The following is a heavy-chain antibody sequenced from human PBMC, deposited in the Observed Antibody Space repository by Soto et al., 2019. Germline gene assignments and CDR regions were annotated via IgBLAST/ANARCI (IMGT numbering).Heavy chain of an antibody. CDR1: GDSVSSDSAA. J-gene: IGHJ4*02. V-gene: IGHV6-1*01. Sequence: SQTLSLTFGISGDSVSSDSAAWNWIRQSPSRGLEWLGRTYYRSKWYYGYAISVKSRITINPDTSKNQFSLQLNSVTPEDTAVYYCARSKLGFIDSWGQGTLVTVSS. CDR2: TYYRSKWYY. D-gene: IGHD7-27*01. CDR3: ARSKLGFIDS.